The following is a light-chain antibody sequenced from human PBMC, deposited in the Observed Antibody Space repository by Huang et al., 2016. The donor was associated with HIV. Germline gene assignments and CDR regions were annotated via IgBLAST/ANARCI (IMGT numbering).Light chain of an antibody. CDR1: QNLLYSLNNKNY. V-gene: IGKV4-1*01. CDR2: WAS. J-gene: IGKJ1*01. Sequence: DIVMTQSPDSLAVSLGERATINCKSSQNLLYSLNNKNYLAWYQQRPGQPPKLLIYWASTRESGVPDRFSGSGSGTDFTLTISSLQAEDVAVYYCQQYYSTPETFGHGTRVEMK. CDR3: QQYYSTPET.